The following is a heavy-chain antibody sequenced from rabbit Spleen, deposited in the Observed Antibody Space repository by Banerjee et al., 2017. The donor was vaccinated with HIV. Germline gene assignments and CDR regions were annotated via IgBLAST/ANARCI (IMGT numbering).Heavy chain of an antibody. CDR3: ARDSVGGNGFDFGL. Sequence: QEQLVESGGGLVQPEGSLTLPCTASGFSFSSSYYVCWVRQAPGKGLEWIACMNTATGKPVYASWAKGRFAISKPSSTTVTLQVTRLTAADTATYFCARDSVGGNGFDFGLWGPGTLVTV. J-gene: IGHJ4*01. D-gene: IGHD1-1*01. V-gene: IGHV1S45*01. CDR2: MNTATGKP. CDR1: GFSFSSSYY.